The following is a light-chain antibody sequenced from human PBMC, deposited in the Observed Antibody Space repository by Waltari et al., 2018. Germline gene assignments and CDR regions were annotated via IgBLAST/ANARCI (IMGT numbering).Light chain of an antibody. CDR1: QGISSF. CDR3: QQLSSFPYT. Sequence: DIQLTQSPSFLSASVGDRVTITCRASQGISSFLAWYQQKPGKAPNLLIFAANTLPSGVPSRFSGSGSGTEFTLTVNSLQPEDFATYYCQQLSSFPYTFGQGTKLEIK. V-gene: IGKV1-9*01. J-gene: IGKJ2*01. CDR2: AAN.